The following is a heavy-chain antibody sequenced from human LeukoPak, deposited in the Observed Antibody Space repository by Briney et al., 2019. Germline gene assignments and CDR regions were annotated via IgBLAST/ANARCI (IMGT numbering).Heavy chain of an antibody. CDR2: VSHSGST. V-gene: IGHV4-38-2*01. D-gene: IGHD2-2*01. CDR1: GYFIISGYY. Sequence: SETLSLTCAVSGYFIISGYYWGWIRQPPGKGLEWIGGVSHSGSTFYTPSLKSRVTISVDPSRNQFSLKLSSLTAADTAVYYCASTALGYCTTSSCPDYWGPGTLVTVSS. CDR3: ASTALGYCTTSSCPDY. J-gene: IGHJ4*02.